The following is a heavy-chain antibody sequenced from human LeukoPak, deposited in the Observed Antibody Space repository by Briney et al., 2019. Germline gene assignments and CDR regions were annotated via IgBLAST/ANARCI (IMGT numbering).Heavy chain of an antibody. J-gene: IGHJ5*02. Sequence: SETLSLTCAVYGGSFSGYYWSWIRQPPGKGLEWIGEINHSGSTNYNPSLKSRVTISVDTSKNQFSLKLSSVTAADTAVYYCARYTLPQFDPWGQGTLVTVSS. CDR1: GGSFSGYY. CDR3: ARYTLPQFDP. V-gene: IGHV4-34*01. CDR2: INHSGST. D-gene: IGHD1-14*01.